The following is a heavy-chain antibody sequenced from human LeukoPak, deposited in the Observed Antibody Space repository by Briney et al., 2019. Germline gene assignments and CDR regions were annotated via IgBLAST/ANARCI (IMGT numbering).Heavy chain of an antibody. V-gene: IGHV1-69*13. Sequence: ASVKVSCKASGGTFSSYAISWVRQAPGQGLEWMGGIIPIFGTANYAQKFQGRVTITADESTSTAYMELSSLRSEDTAVYYCARGDNDFWSGHYFDYWGQGTLVTVSS. D-gene: IGHD3-3*01. CDR3: ARGDNDFWSGHYFDY. CDR2: IIPIFGTA. CDR1: GGTFSSYA. J-gene: IGHJ4*02.